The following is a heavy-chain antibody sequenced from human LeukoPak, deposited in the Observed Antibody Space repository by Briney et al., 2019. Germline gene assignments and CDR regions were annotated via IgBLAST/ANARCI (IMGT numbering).Heavy chain of an antibody. D-gene: IGHD4-17*01. V-gene: IGHV3-66*01. CDR2: MYSGGVT. J-gene: IGHJ4*02. CDR1: GVTVSTSS. Sequence: GGSLRLSCAASGVTVSTSSMSWVREAPGKGLGWVSIMYSGGVTDYAGSVKGGSTITRNNSKNTMYLQMNSLRVEDTAVYYCARDPSPFYGDYGYWGQGTLVTVSS. CDR3: ARDPSPFYGDYGY.